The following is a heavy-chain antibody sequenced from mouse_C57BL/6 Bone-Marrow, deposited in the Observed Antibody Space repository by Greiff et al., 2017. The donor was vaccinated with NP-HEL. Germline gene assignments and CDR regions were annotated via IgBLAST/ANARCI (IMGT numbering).Heavy chain of an antibody. D-gene: IGHD1-1*01. Sequence: EVQLQQSGPELVKPGASVKISCKASGYTFTDYYMNWVKQSHGKSLEWIGDINPNNGGTSYNQKFKGKATLTVDKSSSTAYMELRSLTSEDSAVYYCARLIYGSRVDYWGQGTTLTVSS. CDR2: INPNNGGT. CDR3: ARLIYGSRVDY. J-gene: IGHJ2*01. CDR1: GYTFTDYY. V-gene: IGHV1-26*01.